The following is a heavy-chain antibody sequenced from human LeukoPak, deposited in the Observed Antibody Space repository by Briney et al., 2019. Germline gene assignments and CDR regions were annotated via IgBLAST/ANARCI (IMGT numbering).Heavy chain of an antibody. CDR1: GFTFSSYT. J-gene: IGHJ5*02. CDR2: ISSSSSTI. CDR3: ARLTRYAGDP. V-gene: IGHV3-48*04. Sequence: PGGSLRLSCAASGFTFSSYTMNWVRQAPGKGLEWVSYISSSSSTIYYAGSVKGRFTVSRDNAKNSLYLQMNSLRAEDTAVYYCARLTRYAGDPWGQGTLVIVSS. D-gene: IGHD3-9*01.